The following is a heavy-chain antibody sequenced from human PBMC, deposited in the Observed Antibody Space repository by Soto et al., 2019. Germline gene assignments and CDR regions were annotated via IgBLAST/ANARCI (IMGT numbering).Heavy chain of an antibody. V-gene: IGHV4-39*02. J-gene: IGHJ6*02. CDR3: AREYSYGFNYYYYGMDV. CDR1: GGSISSSSYY. Sequence: PSETLSLTCTVSGGSISSSSYYWGWIRQPPGKGLEWIGSIYYSGSTYYNPSLKSRVTISVDTSKNQFSLKLSSVTAADTAVYYCAREYSYGFNYYYYGMDVWGQGTTVTVSS. CDR2: IYYSGST. D-gene: IGHD5-18*01.